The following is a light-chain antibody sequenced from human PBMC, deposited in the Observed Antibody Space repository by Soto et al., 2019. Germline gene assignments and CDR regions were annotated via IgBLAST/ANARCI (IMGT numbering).Light chain of an antibody. CDR3: SSYTLRSTYV. CDR2: DVS. CDR1: SSDVGSYNV. J-gene: IGLJ1*01. Sequence: QSALTQPASVSGSPGQSITIPCSGTSSDVGSYNVVSWYQQHPGKAPKLVIYDVSNRPSGVSPRFSGAKSGNTASLTIAGLQAEDEADYYCSSYTLRSTYVFGTGTKLTVL. V-gene: IGLV2-14*03.